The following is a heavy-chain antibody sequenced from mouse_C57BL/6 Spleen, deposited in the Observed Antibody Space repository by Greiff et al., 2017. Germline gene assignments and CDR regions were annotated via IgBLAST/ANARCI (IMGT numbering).Heavy chain of an antibody. Sequence: VKLMESGAELVKPGASVKLSCKASGYTFTSYWMHWVKQRPGQGLEWIGMIHPNSGSTNYNEKFKSKATLTVDKSSSTAYMQLSSLTSEDSAVYYCARAANWDYYYAMDYWGQGTSVTVSS. CDR1: GYTFTSYW. V-gene: IGHV1-64*01. CDR2: IHPNSGST. J-gene: IGHJ4*01. CDR3: ARAANWDYYYAMDY. D-gene: IGHD4-1*01.